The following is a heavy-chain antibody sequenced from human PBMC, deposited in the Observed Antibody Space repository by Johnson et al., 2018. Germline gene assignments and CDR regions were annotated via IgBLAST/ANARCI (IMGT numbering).Heavy chain of an antibody. V-gene: IGHV3-33*01. CDR1: GFTFSSHG. CDR3: ARDRGDCSGGSCWGYFLH. D-gene: IGHD2-15*01. CDR2: LWSDGSKN. Sequence: QVRLGQAGGGVVQPGRSLRLSCAASGFTFSSHGMPWVRQAPGKGLEWVAVLWSDGSKNYYADSVKGGFTVSRDNSKHTLYLQMHSLRAEDTAIYYCARDRGDCSGGSCWGYFLHWGQGTLVTVSS. J-gene: IGHJ1*01.